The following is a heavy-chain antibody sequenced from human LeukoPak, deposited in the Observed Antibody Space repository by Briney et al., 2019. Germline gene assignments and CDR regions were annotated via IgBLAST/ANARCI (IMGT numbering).Heavy chain of an antibody. Sequence: GSLRLSCTASGFTFGDYAMSWVRQAPGKGLEWIGEINHSGSTNYNPSLKSRVTISVDTSKNQFSLKLSSVTAADTAVYYCARSGSSWYLHYWGQGTLVTVSS. CDR2: INHSGST. V-gene: IGHV4-34*01. CDR3: ARSGSSWYLHY. CDR1: GFTFGDYA. D-gene: IGHD6-13*01. J-gene: IGHJ4*02.